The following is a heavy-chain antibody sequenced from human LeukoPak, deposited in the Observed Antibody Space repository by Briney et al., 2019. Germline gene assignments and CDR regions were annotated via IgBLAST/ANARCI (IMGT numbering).Heavy chain of an antibody. Sequence: ASVKVSCKASGYTFTSYDISWVRQATGQGLEWMGWMNPNSGNTGYAQKFKGRVTITRNTSISTAYMELSSLRSEDTAVYYCARVQVGVTKMYYYYYYMDVWGKGTTVTVSS. CDR1: GYTFTSYD. J-gene: IGHJ6*03. V-gene: IGHV1-8*03. CDR3: ARVQVGVTKMYYYYYYMDV. D-gene: IGHD4-17*01. CDR2: MNPNSGNT.